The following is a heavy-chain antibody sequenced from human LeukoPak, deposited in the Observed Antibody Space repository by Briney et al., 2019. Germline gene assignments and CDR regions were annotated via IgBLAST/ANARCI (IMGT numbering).Heavy chain of an antibody. J-gene: IGHJ4*02. D-gene: IGHD5/OR15-5a*01. CDR3: ARATSTFDY. V-gene: IGHV4-59*11. CDR1: GGSISSHY. Sequence: SETLSLTCTVSGGSISSHYWSWIRQPPGKGLEWIGYIYYSGSTNYNPSLKSRVTISVDTSKNQFSPKLSSVTAADTAVYYCARATSTFDYWGQGTLVTVSS. CDR2: IYYSGST.